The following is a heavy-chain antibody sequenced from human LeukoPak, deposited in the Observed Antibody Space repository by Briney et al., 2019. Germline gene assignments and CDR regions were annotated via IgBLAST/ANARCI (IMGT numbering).Heavy chain of an antibody. Sequence: GGSLSLSCAASGFTVSNNYMSWVRQAPGKGLEWVSVISSGGSTYYADSVKGRFTISRDNSKNTLYLQMNSLRDEDTAVYYCARVKSLGYYFDYWGQGTLVTVSS. V-gene: IGHV3-53*01. CDR3: ARVKSLGYYFDY. J-gene: IGHJ4*02. CDR1: GFTVSNNY. CDR2: ISSGGST. D-gene: IGHD6-19*01.